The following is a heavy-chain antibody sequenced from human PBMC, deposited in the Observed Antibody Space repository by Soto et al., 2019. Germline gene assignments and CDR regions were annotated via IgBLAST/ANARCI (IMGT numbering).Heavy chain of an antibody. V-gene: IGHV3-23*01. J-gene: IGHJ3*02. CDR3: APERITIFGVVIPSQGTLVTVSSGKHPAYCGSDSCSDAFDI. CDR1: GFTISSYA. Sequence: SMRLSCAASGFTISSYAMSRVIQAPGKGLEWVSAISGSGGSTYYADSVKGRFTISRDNSKNTLYLQMNSLRAEDTAVYYCAPERITIFGVVIPSQGTLVTVSSGKHPAYCGSDSCSDAFDIWGQGTVVTVSS. D-gene: IGHD3-3*01. CDR2: ISGSGGST.